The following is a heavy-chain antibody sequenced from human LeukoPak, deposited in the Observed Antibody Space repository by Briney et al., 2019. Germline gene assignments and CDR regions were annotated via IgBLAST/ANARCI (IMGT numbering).Heavy chain of an antibody. Sequence: SETLSLTCTVSGVSISAYHWTWIRQPAGKRLEWIGRIYANGITSYNPSLESRLTISLDTSKNQLSLKLSSVTAADTAVYYCARGRYYSSSSPFDYWGQGTLVTVSS. V-gene: IGHV4-4*07. J-gene: IGHJ4*02. CDR2: IYANGIT. D-gene: IGHD6-6*01. CDR3: ARGRYYSSSSPFDY. CDR1: GVSISAYH.